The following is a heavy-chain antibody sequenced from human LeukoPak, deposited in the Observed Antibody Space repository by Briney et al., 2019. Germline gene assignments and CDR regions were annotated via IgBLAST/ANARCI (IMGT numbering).Heavy chain of an antibody. V-gene: IGHV1-8*01. CDR1: GYTFTSYD. CDR3: ARGIVVVPAAILVPDYYYYMDV. CDR2: MNPNSGNT. D-gene: IGHD2-2*02. J-gene: IGHJ6*03. Sequence: ASVKVSCKASGYTFTSYDINWVRQATGQVLEWMGWMNPNSGNTGYAQKFQGRVTMTRNTSISTAYMELSSLRSEDTAVYYCARGIVVVPAAILVPDYYYYMDVWGKGTTVTVSS.